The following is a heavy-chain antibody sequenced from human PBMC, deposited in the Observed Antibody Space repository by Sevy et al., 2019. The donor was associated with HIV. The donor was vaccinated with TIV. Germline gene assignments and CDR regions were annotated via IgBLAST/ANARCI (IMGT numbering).Heavy chain of an antibody. D-gene: IGHD6-6*01. CDR3: ARDNGNRAARLYYYYYGMDV. Sequence: ASVKVSCKASGGTFSSYAISWVRQAPGQGLEWMGGIIPIFGTANYAQKFQGRVTITADESTSTAYMELSSLRSEDTAVYYCARDNGNRAARLYYYYYGMDVWGQGTTVTVSS. J-gene: IGHJ6*02. V-gene: IGHV1-69*13. CDR1: GGTFSSYA. CDR2: IIPIFGTA.